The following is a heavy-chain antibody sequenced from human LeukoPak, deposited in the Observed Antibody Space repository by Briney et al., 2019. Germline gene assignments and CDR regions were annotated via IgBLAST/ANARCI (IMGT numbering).Heavy chain of an antibody. CDR3: ARDSSYYDILTGLNWFDP. CDR2: ISSSSSYI. V-gene: IGHV3-21*01. Sequence: PGGSLRLSCAASGFTFSSYSMNWVRQAPGKGLEWVSSISSSSSYIYYADSVKGRFTISRDNAKNSLYLQMNSLRAEDTAVYYCARDSSYYDILTGLNWFDPWGQGTLVTVSS. CDR1: GFTFSSYS. J-gene: IGHJ5*02. D-gene: IGHD3-9*01.